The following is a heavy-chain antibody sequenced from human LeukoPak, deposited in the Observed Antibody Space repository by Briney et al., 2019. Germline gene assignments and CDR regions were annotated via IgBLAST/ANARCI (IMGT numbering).Heavy chain of an antibody. V-gene: IGHV1-69*05. D-gene: IGHD6-13*01. J-gene: IGHJ4*02. Sequence: SVKVSCKASGGTFSSYAISWVRQAPGQGLEWMGGIIPIFGTANYAQKFQGRVTITTDESTSTAYMELSSLRSEDTAVYYCASEGGVAAAALDYWGQGTLVTVSS. CDR2: IIPIFGTA. CDR3: ASEGGVAAAALDY. CDR1: GGTFSSYA.